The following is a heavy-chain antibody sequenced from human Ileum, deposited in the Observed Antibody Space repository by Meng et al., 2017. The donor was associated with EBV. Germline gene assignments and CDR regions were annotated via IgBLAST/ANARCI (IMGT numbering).Heavy chain of an antibody. CDR3: ARRYYGVPFDN. CDR1: GDSISSSNHW. V-gene: IGHV4-39*01. D-gene: IGHD3-3*01. Sequence: QLQLHESGPGLVKPSETLSLTCAVSGDSISSSNHWWGWIRQPPGKGLEWVGTIYYSGSTFYNPSLKSRVTISLDTSKNQFSLMVSSVTAADTAVYYCARRYYGVPFDNWGQGTLVTVSS. J-gene: IGHJ4*02. CDR2: IYYSGST.